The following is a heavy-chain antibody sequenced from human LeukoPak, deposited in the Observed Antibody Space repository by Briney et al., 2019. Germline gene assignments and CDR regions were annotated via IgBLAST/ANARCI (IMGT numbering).Heavy chain of an antibody. Sequence: SETLSLTCTVSGGSISSYYWSWIRQPPGKGLEWIGYIYYSGSTNYNPSLKSRVTISVDTSKNQFSLKLSSVTAADTAVYYCAREGYYDSSGYYWGWFDPGGQGTLVAVSS. CDR2: IYYSGST. D-gene: IGHD3-22*01. J-gene: IGHJ5*02. V-gene: IGHV4-59*01. CDR3: AREGYYDSSGYYWGWFDP. CDR1: GGSISSYY.